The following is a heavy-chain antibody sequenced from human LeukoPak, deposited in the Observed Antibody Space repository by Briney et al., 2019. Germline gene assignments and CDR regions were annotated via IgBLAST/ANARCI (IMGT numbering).Heavy chain of an antibody. CDR3: ARDPTMVRPGDY. V-gene: IGHV1-46*01. J-gene: IGHJ4*02. D-gene: IGHD3-10*01. CDR1: GYTFTSYY. Sequence: ASVKVSCKASGYTFTSYYMHWVRQAPGQGLEWMGIINLSGGSTSYAQKFQGRVTMTRDTSTSTVYMELSSLRSEDTAVYYCARDPTMVRPGDYWGQGTLVTVSS. CDR2: INLSGGST.